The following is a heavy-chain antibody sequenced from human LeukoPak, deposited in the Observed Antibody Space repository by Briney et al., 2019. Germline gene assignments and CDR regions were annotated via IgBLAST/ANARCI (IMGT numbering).Heavy chain of an antibody. D-gene: IGHD6-13*01. V-gene: IGHV1-2*02. CDR3: ARDRDSSSWYGLDY. J-gene: IGHJ4*02. Sequence: ASVKVSCKASGYTFTGYYMHWVRQAPGQGLEWMGWINPNSGGTNYAQKFQGRVTMTRDTSISTAYMELSGLRSDDTAVYYCARDRDSSSWYGLDYWGQGTLVTVSS. CDR2: INPNSGGT. CDR1: GYTFTGYY.